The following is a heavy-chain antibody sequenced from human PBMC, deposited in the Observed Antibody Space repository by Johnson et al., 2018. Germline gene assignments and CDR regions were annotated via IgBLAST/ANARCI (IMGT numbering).Heavy chain of an antibody. Sequence: VQLVQSGGGLVQPGGSLRLSCAASGFTFSSYWMSWVRQAPGKGLEWVANIKQDGSEKYYVDSVKGRFTISRDNAKNSLYLQMNSLRAEDTAVYYCARGYWVGAHDAFDIWGQGTMVTVSS. CDR1: GFTFSSYW. V-gene: IGHV3-7*01. J-gene: IGHJ3*02. CDR2: IKQDGSEK. CDR3: ARGYWVGAHDAFDI. D-gene: IGHD1-26*01.